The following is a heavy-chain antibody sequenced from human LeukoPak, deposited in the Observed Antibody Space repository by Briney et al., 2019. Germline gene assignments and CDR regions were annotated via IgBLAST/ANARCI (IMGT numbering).Heavy chain of an antibody. V-gene: IGHV1-18*01. J-gene: IGHJ5*02. CDR3: ARDLGRHSSSSLSGDQYWFDP. D-gene: IGHD6-13*01. CDR1: GYTFTSYG. Sequence: ASVKVSCKASGYTFTSYGISWVRQAPGQGLEWMGWISAYNGNTNYAQKLQGRVTMTTDTSTSTAYMELRSLRSDDTAVYYCARDLGRHSSSSLSGDQYWFDPWGQGTLVTVSS. CDR2: ISAYNGNT.